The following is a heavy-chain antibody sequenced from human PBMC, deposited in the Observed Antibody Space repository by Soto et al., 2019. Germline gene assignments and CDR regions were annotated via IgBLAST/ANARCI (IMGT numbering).Heavy chain of an antibody. Sequence: PSETLSLTCSVSGGSIINYYWSWIRQPPGKGLEWIGYIHYSGSTNYSPSLKSRVTISVDTSQNHFSLKVTSVTAADTAVYYCARGGPSSLPFHYWGQGTLVSGSS. CDR1: GGSIINYY. J-gene: IGHJ4*02. CDR2: IHYSGST. CDR3: ARGGPSSLPFHY. V-gene: IGHV4-59*01.